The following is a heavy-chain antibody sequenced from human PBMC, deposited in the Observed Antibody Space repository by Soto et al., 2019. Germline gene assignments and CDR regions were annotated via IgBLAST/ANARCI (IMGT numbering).Heavy chain of an antibody. CDR1: GFSLSTSGVG. Sequence: QITLKESGPTLVKPTQTLTLTCTFSGFSLSTSGVGVGWIRQPPGKALAWLALIYWDDDKRYSPSLKSRLTITKATSKNQVVLTMTNMDPVDTATYYCALQLSTKWADNWFDPWGQGTLVTVAS. CDR2: IYWDDDK. D-gene: IGHD5-18*01. CDR3: ALQLSTKWADNWFDP. V-gene: IGHV2-5*02. J-gene: IGHJ5*02.